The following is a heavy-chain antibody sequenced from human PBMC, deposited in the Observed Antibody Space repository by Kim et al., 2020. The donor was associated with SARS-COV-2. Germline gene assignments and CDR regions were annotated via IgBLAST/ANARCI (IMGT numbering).Heavy chain of an antibody. D-gene: IGHD6-19*01. CDR3: ARDRWEQWLVRLKAQATYYYYYVMDV. CDR1: GYTFTSYY. J-gene: IGHJ6*02. Sequence: ASVKVSCKASGYTFTSYYMHWVRQAPGQGLEWMGIINPSGGSTSYAQKFQGRVTMTRDTSTSTVYMELSSLRSEDTAVYYCARDRWEQWLVRLKAQATYYYYYVMDVWGQGTTVTVSS. V-gene: IGHV1-46*01. CDR2: INPSGGST.